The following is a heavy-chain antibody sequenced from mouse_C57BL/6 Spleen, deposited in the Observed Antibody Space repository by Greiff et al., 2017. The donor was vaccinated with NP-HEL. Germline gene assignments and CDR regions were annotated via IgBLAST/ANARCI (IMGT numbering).Heavy chain of an antibody. V-gene: IGHV1-7*01. D-gene: IGHD1-1*01. CDR1: GYTFTSYW. Sequence: VQLQQSGAELAKPGASVKLSCKASGYTFTSYWMHWVKQRPGQGLEWIGYINPSSGYTKYNQKFKDKATLTADKSSSTAYLQLSSLTYEDSAVYYCARSGVLYYYGSSYFDYWGQGTTLTVSS. CDR3: ARSGVLYYYGSSYFDY. J-gene: IGHJ2*01. CDR2: INPSSGYT.